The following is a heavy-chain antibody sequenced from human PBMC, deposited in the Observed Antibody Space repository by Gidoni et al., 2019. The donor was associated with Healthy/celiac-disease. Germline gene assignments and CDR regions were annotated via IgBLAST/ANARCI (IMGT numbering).Heavy chain of an antibody. D-gene: IGHD4-17*01. CDR2: INHSGST. J-gene: IGHJ6*02. Sequence: QVQLQQWGAGLLKPSETLSLTCAVYGGSFSGYYWSWIRQPPGKGLEWIGEINHSGSTNYNPSLKSRVTISVDTSKNQFSLKLSSVTAADTAVYYCARVMTVTTLYYYYGMDVWGQGTTVTVSS. CDR3: ARVMTVTTLYYYYGMDV. CDR1: GGSFSGYY. V-gene: IGHV4-34*01.